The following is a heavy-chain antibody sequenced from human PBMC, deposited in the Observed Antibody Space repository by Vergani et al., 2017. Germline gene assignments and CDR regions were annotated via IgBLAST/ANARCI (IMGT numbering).Heavy chain of an antibody. J-gene: IGHJ4*02. V-gene: IGHV2-5*02. D-gene: IGHD6-19*01. CDR3: ADGSVAANFDY. CDR1: GFSLSTSGVG. CDR2: IYCDDDK. Sequence: QITLKESGPTLVKPTQTLTLTCTFSGFSLSTSGVGVGWIRQPPGEALEWLVLIYCDDDKRYSASLKSRLTITKDTSKNQVVLTMTNRDPVDTATYYCADGSVAANFDYWGQGTLVTVSS.